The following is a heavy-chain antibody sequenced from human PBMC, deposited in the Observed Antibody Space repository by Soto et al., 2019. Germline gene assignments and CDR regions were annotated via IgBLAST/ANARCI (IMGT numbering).Heavy chain of an antibody. CDR2: IYYSGST. Sequence: QVQLQESGPGLLKPSQTVSLTCTVSGGSIRGVDYFWSWIRQPPGKGLEWIGYIYYSGSTLYNPSLMSRLAISIDSSMNQISLEVRSVTAADTAVYYCVRGVSGSSHYVDSWGQGALVTVSA. J-gene: IGHJ4*02. CDR3: VRGVSGSSHYVDS. V-gene: IGHV4-30-4*01. CDR1: GGSIRGVDYF. D-gene: IGHD6-13*01.